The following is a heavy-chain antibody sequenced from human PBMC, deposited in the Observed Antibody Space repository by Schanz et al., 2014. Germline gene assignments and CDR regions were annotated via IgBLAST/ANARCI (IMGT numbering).Heavy chain of an antibody. Sequence: EVQLLESGGGLVQPGGSLRLSCAASGFTFSSYAMTWVRQAPGKGLDWVSAISGSGSSTYYADSVKGRFTISRDNSKNTLYLEMNRLRGDDTAVYYCAKDKQGSRSDDSWGQGTLVTVSS. CDR3: AKDKQGSRSDDS. D-gene: IGHD2-15*01. V-gene: IGHV3-23*01. CDR2: ISGSGSST. CDR1: GFTFSSYA. J-gene: IGHJ5*01.